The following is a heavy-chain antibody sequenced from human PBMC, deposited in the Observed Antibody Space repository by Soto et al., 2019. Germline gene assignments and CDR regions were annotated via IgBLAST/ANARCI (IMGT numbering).Heavy chain of an antibody. D-gene: IGHD6-13*01. J-gene: IGHJ6*03. CDR3: ARILRKQQLVLRNYYYYYMDV. Sequence: SGPTLVKPTQTLTLTCTFSGFSLSTSGMCVSWIRQPPGKALEWLARIDWDDDKYYSTSLKTRLTISKDTSKNQVVLTMTNMDPVDTATYYCARILRKQQLVLRNYYYYYMDVWGKGTTVTVSS. V-gene: IGHV2-70*11. CDR1: GFSLSTSGMC. CDR2: IDWDDDK.